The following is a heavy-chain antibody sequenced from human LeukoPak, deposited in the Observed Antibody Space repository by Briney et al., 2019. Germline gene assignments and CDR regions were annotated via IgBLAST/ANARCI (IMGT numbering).Heavy chain of an antibody. CDR3: AGATKWLAHDF. CDR1: GFTVSGTY. Sequence: GGSLRLSCAAPGFTVSGTYMSWVRQAAGKGWEWVSTIFDAGRITYADSVKGRFTISRDNYKNTLFLQMKSLRADDTAVYYCAGATKWLAHDFWGQGTLVTVSS. D-gene: IGHD6-19*01. J-gene: IGHJ4*02. V-gene: IGHV3-53*01. CDR2: IFDAGRI.